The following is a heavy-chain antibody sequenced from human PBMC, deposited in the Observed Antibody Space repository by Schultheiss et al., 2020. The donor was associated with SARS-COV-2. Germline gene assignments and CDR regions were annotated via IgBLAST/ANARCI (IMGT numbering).Heavy chain of an antibody. Sequence: GESLKISCKGSGYSFTSYWISWVRQMPGKGLEWMGRIDPSDSYTNYSPSFQGHVTISADKSISTAYLQWSSLKASDTAMYYCARSRYCSSTSCYRGYYYYYMDGWGKGTTVTVSS. V-gene: IGHV5-10-1*01. CDR3: ARSRYCSSTSCYRGYYYYYMDG. J-gene: IGHJ6*03. D-gene: IGHD2-2*01. CDR2: IDPSDSYT. CDR1: GYSFTSYW.